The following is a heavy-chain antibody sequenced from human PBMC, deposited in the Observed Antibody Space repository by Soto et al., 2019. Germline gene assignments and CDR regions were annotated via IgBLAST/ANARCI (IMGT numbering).Heavy chain of an antibody. CDR1: GYSISLGYY. CDR3: ARVKLAGRGGFEY. Sequence: SETLSFTCAVSGYSISLGYYWGWIRQPPGKGLDWIGSIYHSGNTYYNPSLKSRVSISLYTSKNHFSLELTSVTAADTAVYYCARVKLAGRGGFEYWGLGTLVTLSS. V-gene: IGHV4-38-2*01. J-gene: IGHJ4*02. CDR2: IYHSGNT. D-gene: IGHD2-15*01.